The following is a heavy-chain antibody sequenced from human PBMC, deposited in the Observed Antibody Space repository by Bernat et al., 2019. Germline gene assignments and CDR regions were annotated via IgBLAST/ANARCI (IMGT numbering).Heavy chain of an antibody. CDR3: ARPGYMVRGVPPSY. CDR2: INHSGST. CDR1: GGSFSGYY. J-gene: IGHJ4*02. D-gene: IGHD3-10*01. Sequence: QVQLQQWGAGLLKPSETLSLTCAVYGGSFSGYYWSWIRQPPGKGLEWIGEINHSGSTNYNPSLKSRVTISVDTSKNQFSLKLSSVTAADTAVYYCARPGYMVRGVPPSYWGQGTLVTVSS. V-gene: IGHV4-34*01.